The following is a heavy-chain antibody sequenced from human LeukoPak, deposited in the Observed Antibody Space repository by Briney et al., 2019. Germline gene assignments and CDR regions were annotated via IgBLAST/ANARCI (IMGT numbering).Heavy chain of an antibody. CDR2: VTPGGDIT. J-gene: IGHJ4*02. V-gene: IGHV3-23*01. Sequence: GGSLRLSCAATGFPFTSHSMTWVRPAPGKGLEWISFVTPGGDITLYADSVKGRFTISRDNSENMLYLQMNNLRGEDTAVYFCANWRSGHEYIDLWGQGALVTVSS. CDR1: GFPFTSHS. CDR3: ANWRSGHEYIDL. D-gene: IGHD3-3*01.